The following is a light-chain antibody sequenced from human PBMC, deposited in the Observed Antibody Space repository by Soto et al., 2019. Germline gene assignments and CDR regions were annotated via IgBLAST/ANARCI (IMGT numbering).Light chain of an antibody. V-gene: IGKV3-20*01. J-gene: IGKJ1*01. CDR3: QKYDTSPRT. Sequence: EIVLTQSPGTLSLYRGERATLSCRASQTVNSIYFAWYQRKPGQAPRLLIYGASNRATDIPDKFSGSGSGTDFTLTISRLEAEDFGVYYCQKYDTSPRTGGQGTKVEIK. CDR1: QTVNSIY. CDR2: GAS.